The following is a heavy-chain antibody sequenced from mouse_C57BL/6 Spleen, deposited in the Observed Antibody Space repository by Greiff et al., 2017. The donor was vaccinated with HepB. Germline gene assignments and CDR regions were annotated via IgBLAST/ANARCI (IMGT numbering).Heavy chain of an antibody. CDR2: IYPGDGDT. V-gene: IGHV1-80*01. CDR3: ARSILRFWYFDV. CDR1: GYAFSSYW. Sequence: VMLVESGAELVKPGASVKISCKASGYAFSSYWMNWVKQRPGKGLEWIGQIYPGDGDTNYNGKFKGKATLTADKSSSTAYMQLSSLTSEDSAVYFCARSILRFWYFDVWGTGTTVTVSS. J-gene: IGHJ1*03.